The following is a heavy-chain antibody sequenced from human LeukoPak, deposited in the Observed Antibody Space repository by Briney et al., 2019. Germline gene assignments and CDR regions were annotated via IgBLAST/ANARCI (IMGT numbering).Heavy chain of an antibody. J-gene: IGHJ3*02. Sequence: PGGSLRLSCSASGFTFSSYAMHWVRQAPGKGLEYVSAISSNGGSTYYADSVKGRFTISRDNSKNTLYLQMSSLRAEDTAVYYCVKMGTYDFWTYDAFDIWGQGTMVTVSS. D-gene: IGHD3-3*01. V-gene: IGHV3-64D*09. CDR3: VKMGTYDFWTYDAFDI. CDR2: ISSNGGST. CDR1: GFTFSSYA.